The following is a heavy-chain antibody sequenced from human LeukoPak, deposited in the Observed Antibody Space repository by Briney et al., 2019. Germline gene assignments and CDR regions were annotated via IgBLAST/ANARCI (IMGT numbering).Heavy chain of an antibody. V-gene: IGHV4-61*02. Sequence: EASETLSLTCTVSGGSISSGSYYWSWIRQPAGKGLEWIGRIYTSGSTNYNPSLKSRVTISVDTSKNQFSLKLSSVTAADTAVYYCASRGSYSRRVAFDIWGQGTMVTVSS. CDR2: IYTSGST. J-gene: IGHJ3*02. CDR1: GGSISSGSYY. D-gene: IGHD1-26*01. CDR3: ASRGSYSRRVAFDI.